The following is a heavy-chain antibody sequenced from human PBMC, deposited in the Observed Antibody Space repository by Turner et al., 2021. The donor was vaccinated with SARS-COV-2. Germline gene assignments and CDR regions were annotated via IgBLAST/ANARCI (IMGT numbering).Heavy chain of an antibody. CDR1: GFTFRSYG. V-gene: IGHV3-30*18. CDR3: AKQQGLYSNPMYYFDY. J-gene: IGHJ4*02. Sequence: QVQLVESGGGVVQPGRSLRPSCAASGFTFRSYGMHWVRQAPGKGMEWVAVTSYDGSNKYYADSVKGRFTISRDNSKNTLYLQMNSLRAEDTAVYYCAKQQGLYSNPMYYFDYWGQGTLVTVSS. CDR2: TSYDGSNK. D-gene: IGHD4-4*01.